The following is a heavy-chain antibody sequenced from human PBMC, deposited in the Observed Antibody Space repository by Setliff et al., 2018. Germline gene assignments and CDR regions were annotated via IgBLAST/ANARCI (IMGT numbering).Heavy chain of an antibody. Sequence: SVKVSCKASGGTFSSYAISWVRQAPGQGLEWMGGIIPIFGTANYAQKFQGRVTITTDESTSTAYMELSSLRSEDTAVYYCARGRTDYDILTGYNLNYYYYMDVWGKGTTVTV. CDR1: GGTFSSYA. V-gene: IGHV1-69*05. CDR2: IIPIFGTA. D-gene: IGHD3-9*01. J-gene: IGHJ6*03. CDR3: ARGRTDYDILTGYNLNYYYYMDV.